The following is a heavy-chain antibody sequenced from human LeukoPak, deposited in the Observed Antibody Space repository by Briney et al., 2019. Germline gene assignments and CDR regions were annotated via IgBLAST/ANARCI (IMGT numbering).Heavy chain of an antibody. D-gene: IGHD3-22*01. J-gene: IGHJ6*02. Sequence: SETLSLTCTVSGGSISTYYWSWIRQPAGKGLEWIGRIYTSGSTNYNPSLKSRITMSVDTSKNQFSLKLTSVTAADTAVYYCARDRVDSSGFYYYYGMDVWGQGTTVTVSS. CDR1: GGSISTYY. V-gene: IGHV4-4*07. CDR3: ARDRVDSSGFYYYYGMDV. CDR2: IYTSGST.